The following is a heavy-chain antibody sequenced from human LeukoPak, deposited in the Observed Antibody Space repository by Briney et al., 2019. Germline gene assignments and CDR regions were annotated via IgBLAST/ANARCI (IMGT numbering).Heavy chain of an antibody. V-gene: IGHV4-59*01. CDR2: IYYSGST. J-gene: IGHJ4*02. Sequence: PSETLSLTCTVSGGSISSYYRSWIRQPPGKGLEWIGYIYYSGSTNYNPSLKSRVTISVDTSKNQFSLKLSSVTAADTAVYYCARLNNWNDGLDYWGQGTLVTVSS. D-gene: IGHD1-20*01. CDR1: GGSISSYY. CDR3: ARLNNWNDGLDY.